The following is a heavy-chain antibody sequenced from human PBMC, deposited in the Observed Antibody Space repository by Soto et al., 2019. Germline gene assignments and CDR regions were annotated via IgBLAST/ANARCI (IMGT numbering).Heavy chain of an antibody. CDR2: ITPFNGNT. CDR1: GYTFTYRY. V-gene: IGHV1-45*02. CDR3: ASSSEAVPKGPFGAFDI. J-gene: IGHJ3*02. Sequence: QMQLVQSGAEEKKTGSSVKVSCKASGYTFTYRYRHWVRQAPGQALEWMGWITPFNGNTNYAQKFQDRVTITRDRSMSTAYMELSSLRSEDTAMYYCASSSEAVPKGPFGAFDIWGQGTMVTVSS. D-gene: IGHD2-2*01.